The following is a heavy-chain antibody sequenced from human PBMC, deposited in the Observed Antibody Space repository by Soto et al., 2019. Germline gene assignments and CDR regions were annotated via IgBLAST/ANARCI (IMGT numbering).Heavy chain of an antibody. V-gene: IGHV2-5*02. D-gene: IGHD3-16*01. CDR1: GFSLTTSGVG. CDR3: ARLFGGYFDY. Sequence: QITLKESGPTLVKPTQTLTLTCTFSGFSLTTSGVGVAWIHQPPGKALEWLALIYWDDDKRYSPSLKSRLTITNDTSKNHVVLIMTNMDPVDTATYYCARLFGGYFDYWGQGTLVTVSS. J-gene: IGHJ4*02. CDR2: IYWDDDK.